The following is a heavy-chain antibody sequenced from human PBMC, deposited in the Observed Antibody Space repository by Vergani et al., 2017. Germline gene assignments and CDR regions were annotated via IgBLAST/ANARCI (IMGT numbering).Heavy chain of an antibody. CDR2: IIPILGIA. V-gene: IGHV1-69*08. Sequence: QVQLVQSGAEVKKPGSSVKVSCKASGGTFSSYTISWVRQAPGQGLEWMGRIIPILGIANYAQKFQGRVTITADKSTSTAYMELSSLRSEDTAVYYCAGEGSGSYYNYYYGMDVWGQGP. CDR1: GGTFSSYT. CDR3: AGEGSGSYYNYYYGMDV. J-gene: IGHJ6*02. D-gene: IGHD3-10*01.